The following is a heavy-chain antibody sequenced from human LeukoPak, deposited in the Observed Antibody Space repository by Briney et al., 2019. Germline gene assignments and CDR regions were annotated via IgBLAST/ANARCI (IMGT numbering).Heavy chain of an antibody. D-gene: IGHD2/OR15-2a*01. Sequence: SQTLSLTCTVSGGSISSGGYYWSWIRQPPGKGLEWIGYIYHSGSTYYNPSLKSRVTISVDRSKNQFSLKLSSVTAADTAVYYCARGSTTDDIDYWGQGTLVTVSS. V-gene: IGHV4-30-2*01. CDR3: ARGSTTDDIDY. CDR1: GGSISSGGYY. J-gene: IGHJ4*02. CDR2: IYHSGST.